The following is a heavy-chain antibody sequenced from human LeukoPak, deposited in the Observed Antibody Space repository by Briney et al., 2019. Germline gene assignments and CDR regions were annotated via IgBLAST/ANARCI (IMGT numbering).Heavy chain of an antibody. D-gene: IGHD6-19*01. Sequence: GASVKVSCKASGYTFSDYSIQWVRQAPGKGLEWMGRVDPADGDTDYAGKFQDRVTITADTSSDTTSMELSGLTSDDTAVYYCASTLIAVANPWDYWGQGTLVIVSS. CDR1: GYTFSDYS. CDR2: VDPADGDT. V-gene: IGHV1-69-2*01. J-gene: IGHJ4*02. CDR3: ASTLIAVANPWDY.